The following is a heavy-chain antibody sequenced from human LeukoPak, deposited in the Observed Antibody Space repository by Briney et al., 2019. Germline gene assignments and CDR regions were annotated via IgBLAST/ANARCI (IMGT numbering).Heavy chain of an antibody. CDR3: ARFSSRGYSYANWFDP. Sequence: GESLKISFKGSGYSFTSYWIGWVRQMPGKGLEWMGIIYPGDSDTRYSPSFQGQVTISADKSISTAYLQWSSLKASDTAMYYCARFSSRGYSYANWFDPWGQGTLVTVSS. CDR1: GYSFTSYW. V-gene: IGHV5-51*01. CDR2: IYPGDSDT. J-gene: IGHJ5*02. D-gene: IGHD5-18*01.